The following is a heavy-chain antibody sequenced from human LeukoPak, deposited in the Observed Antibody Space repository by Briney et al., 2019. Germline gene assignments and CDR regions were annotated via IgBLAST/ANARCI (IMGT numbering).Heavy chain of an antibody. CDR1: GFTFSSYS. CDR3: ARGPPSHADYFDY. V-gene: IGHV3-48*04. Sequence: GGSLRLSCAASGFTFSSYSMNWVRQAPGKGLEWVSYISSSSSTIYYADSVKGRFTISRDNAKNSLYLQMNSLRAEDTAVYYCARGPPSHADYFDYWGQGTLVTVSS. J-gene: IGHJ4*02. CDR2: ISSSSSTI. D-gene: IGHD2-2*01.